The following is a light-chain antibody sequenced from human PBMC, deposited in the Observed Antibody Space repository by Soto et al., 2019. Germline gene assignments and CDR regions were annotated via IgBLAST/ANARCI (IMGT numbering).Light chain of an antibody. CDR3: QHYGSPLT. Sequence: EIVLTQSPGTLSLSPGGRATLSCRASQSVRSSYLAWYQQIPGQAPRLLIFGASFRATGIPDRFSGSGSGTDFTLTISRLKPEDFAVYYCQHYGSPLTFGGGTKVEIK. V-gene: IGKV3-20*01. CDR2: GAS. CDR1: QSVRSSY. J-gene: IGKJ4*01.